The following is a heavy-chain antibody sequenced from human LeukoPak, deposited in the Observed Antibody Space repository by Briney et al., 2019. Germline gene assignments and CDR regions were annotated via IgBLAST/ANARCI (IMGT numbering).Heavy chain of an antibody. D-gene: IGHD6-6*01. V-gene: IGHV4-39*01. CDR2: IYYSGST. Sequence: PSETLSLTCTVSGGSISSSSYYWGWIRQPPGKGLEWIGSIYYSGSTYYNPSLKSRVTISVDTSKNQFSLKLSSVTAADTAVYYCARHPQLVHYYYGMDVWGQGTTVTVSS. CDR1: GGSISSSSYY. J-gene: IGHJ6*02. CDR3: ARHPQLVHYYYGMDV.